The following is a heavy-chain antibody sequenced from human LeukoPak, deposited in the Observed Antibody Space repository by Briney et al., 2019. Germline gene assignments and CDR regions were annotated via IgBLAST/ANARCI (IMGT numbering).Heavy chain of an antibody. V-gene: IGHV1-18*01. CDR1: GYTFTSYD. D-gene: IGHD2-2*01. Sequence: ASVKVSCKASGYTFTSYDINWVRQAPGQGLEWMGWISAYNGNTNYAQKLQGRVTMTTDTSTSTAYMELRSLRSDDTAVYYCARVEGGCSSTSCQPYYFDYWGQGTLVTVSS. CDR3: ARVEGGCSSTSCQPYYFDY. J-gene: IGHJ4*02. CDR2: ISAYNGNT.